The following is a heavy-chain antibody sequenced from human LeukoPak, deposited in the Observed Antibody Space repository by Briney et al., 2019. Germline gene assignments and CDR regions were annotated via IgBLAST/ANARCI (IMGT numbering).Heavy chain of an antibody. CDR2: IKSKTDGGTR. V-gene: IGHV3-15*01. D-gene: IGHD3-3*01. CDR1: GGSFSGYY. CDR3: TTRRLFHDRNYYYYMDV. J-gene: IGHJ6*03. Sequence: ASETLSLTCAVYGGSFSGYYWSWLRQARGKGVEWVGRIKSKTDGGTRDYAAPVKGRFTISRDDSKNTLYLQMNSLKTEDTAVYYCTTRRLFHDRNYYYYMDVWGKGTTVTVSS.